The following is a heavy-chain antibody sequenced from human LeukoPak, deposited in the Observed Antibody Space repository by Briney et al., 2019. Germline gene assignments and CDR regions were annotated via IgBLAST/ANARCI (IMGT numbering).Heavy chain of an antibody. J-gene: IGHJ2*01. CDR3: TKVGAYGNTDWYFDL. Sequence: PGGSLRLSCAASGYPFSSYGMNWVRQAPGKGLEWVSGIRDGGGRTYYADSVKGRFTISRDNSKNTLHLQMNTLRAEDTAVYYCTKVGAYGNTDWYFDLWGRGTLVTVSS. CDR1: GYPFSSYG. CDR2: IRDGGGRT. D-gene: IGHD4-17*01. V-gene: IGHV3-23*01.